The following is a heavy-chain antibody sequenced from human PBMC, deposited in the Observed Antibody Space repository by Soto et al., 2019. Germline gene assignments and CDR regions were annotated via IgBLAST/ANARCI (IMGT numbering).Heavy chain of an antibody. CDR2: IYYSGST. V-gene: IGHV4-31*03. CDR3: ARGRTSWDIVVVPAAIGDYYYYGMDV. D-gene: IGHD2-2*02. Sequence: PSETLSLTCTVSGGSISSGGYYWSWIRQHPGKGLEWIGYIYYSGSTYYNPSLKSRVTISVDTSKNQFSLKLSSVTAAGTAVYYCARGRTSWDIVVVPAAIGDYYYYGMDVWGQGTTVTVSS. J-gene: IGHJ6*02. CDR1: GGSISSGGYY.